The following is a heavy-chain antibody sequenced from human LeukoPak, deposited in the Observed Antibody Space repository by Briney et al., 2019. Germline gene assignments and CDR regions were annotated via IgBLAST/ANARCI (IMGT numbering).Heavy chain of an antibody. CDR2: IHYSGST. CDR3: ARRQYYDSTGYWYYFDY. J-gene: IGHJ4*02. Sequence: PSETLSLTCTVSGYSISSGYYWGWIRQPPGQGLEWIGQIHYSGSTNYNPSLKSRVTISVDTSKNQFSLNLNSVTAADTAKYYCARRQYYDSTGYWYYFDYWGQGTLVTVSS. V-gene: IGHV4-38-2*02. D-gene: IGHD3-22*01. CDR1: GYSISSGYY.